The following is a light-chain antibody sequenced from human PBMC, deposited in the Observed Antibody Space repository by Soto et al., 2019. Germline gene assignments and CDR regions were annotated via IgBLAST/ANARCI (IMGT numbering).Light chain of an antibody. J-gene: IGKJ2*01. V-gene: IGKV3-20*01. CDR3: QQYGSSPLYT. CDR1: QSVSGIY. CDR2: GTY. Sequence: EIVLTQSPGTLSLSPGERATLSCRASQSVSGIYLAWYQQKPGQATRPLIYGTYNRATGIPDRFSGSGSATDFTHTISRLEPEDFAVYSCQQYGSSPLYTFGQGNKLEI.